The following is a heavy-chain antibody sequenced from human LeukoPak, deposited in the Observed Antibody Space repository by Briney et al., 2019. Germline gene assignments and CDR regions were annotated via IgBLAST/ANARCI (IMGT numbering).Heavy chain of an antibody. CDR3: AKDTTPPKAGFDP. D-gene: IGHD1-14*01. Sequence: VGSLRLSCAPSGFTFSRYGMHWVRQAPGQGLEWVAFIRYDGSNKYYAGSVKGRFTISSDNSKNTLYLQMDGLRGEDTAVYYCAKDTTPPKAGFDPWGQGTLVTVSS. J-gene: IGHJ5*02. V-gene: IGHV3-30*02. CDR2: IRYDGSNK. CDR1: GFTFSRYG.